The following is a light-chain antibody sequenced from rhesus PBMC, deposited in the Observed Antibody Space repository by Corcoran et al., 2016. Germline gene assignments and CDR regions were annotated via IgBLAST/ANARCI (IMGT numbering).Light chain of an antibody. Sequence: DIQMTQSPSSLSASVGDRVTITCRASQGISTYLNWYQQKPGEAPKRLIYATSSLQSGVPLRFMGSGSGTDFALTISSLQPEDFATYYGLQYNSDPYSFGQGTKVEIK. CDR2: ATS. CDR3: LQYNSDPYS. CDR1: QGISTY. J-gene: IGKJ2*01. V-gene: IGKV1-43*02.